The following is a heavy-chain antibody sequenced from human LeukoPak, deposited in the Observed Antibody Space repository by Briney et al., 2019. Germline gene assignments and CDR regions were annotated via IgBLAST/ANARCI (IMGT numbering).Heavy chain of an antibody. J-gene: IGHJ4*02. CDR2: ISYDGSNK. D-gene: IGHD6-6*01. CDR3: AKARGLAARPDCFDY. Sequence: GRSLRLSCAASGFTFSSYGMHWVRQAPGKGLEWVAVISYDGSNKYYADSVKGRFTISRDNSKNTLYLQMNSLRAEDTAVYYCAKARGLAARPDCFDYWGQGTLVTVSS. CDR1: GFTFSSYG. V-gene: IGHV3-30*18.